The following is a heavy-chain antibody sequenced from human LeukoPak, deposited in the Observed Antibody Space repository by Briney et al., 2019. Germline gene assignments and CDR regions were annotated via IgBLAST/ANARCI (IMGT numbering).Heavy chain of an antibody. V-gene: IGHV3-20*04. CDR2: VNWNGGST. CDR3: VRDRCSSTSCHESPNWFDP. J-gene: IGHJ5*02. CDR1: GFTFDDYG. D-gene: IGHD2-2*01. Sequence: GGSLRLSCAASGFTFDDYGMSWVRQAPGKGLEWISGVNWNGGSTGYADSVKGRFTISRDNAKNSLYLQMNSLRAEDTALYYCVRDRCSSTSCHESPNWFDPWGQGTLVTVSS.